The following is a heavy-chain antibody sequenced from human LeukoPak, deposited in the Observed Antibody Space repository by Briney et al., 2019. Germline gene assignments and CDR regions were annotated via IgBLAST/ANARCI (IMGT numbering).Heavy chain of an antibody. V-gene: IGHV3-33*01. CDR2: IWYDGSNK. J-gene: IGHJ5*02. CDR3: ARDYRLNWFDP. D-gene: IGHD4-11*01. Sequence: QPGRSLRLSCAASGFTFSSYGMHWVRQAPGKGLEWVAVIWYDGSNKYYADSVKGRFTISRDNSKNTLYLQMNSLRAEDTAVYYCARDYRLNWFDPWGQGTLVTVSS. CDR1: GFTFSSYG.